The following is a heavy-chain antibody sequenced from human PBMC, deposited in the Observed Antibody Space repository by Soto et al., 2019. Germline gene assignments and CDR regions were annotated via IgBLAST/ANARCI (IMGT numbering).Heavy chain of an antibody. CDR3: ASSATLRFLEWLRAAFDI. Sequence: ASVKVSCKASGYTFTSYAMHWVREAPGQRLEWMGWINAGNGNTKYSQKFQGRVTITRDTSASTAYMELSSLRSEDTAVYYCASSATLRFLEWLRAAFDIWGQGTMVTVSS. CDR1: GYTFTSYA. CDR2: INAGNGNT. D-gene: IGHD3-3*01. V-gene: IGHV1-3*01. J-gene: IGHJ3*02.